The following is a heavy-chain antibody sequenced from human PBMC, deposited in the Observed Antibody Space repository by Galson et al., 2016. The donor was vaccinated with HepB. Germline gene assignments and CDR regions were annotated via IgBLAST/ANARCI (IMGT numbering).Heavy chain of an antibody. CDR3: AKANWGYCGGGTCSYFDY. Sequence: SLRLSCAASGFTFNNYAMTWVRQAPGKGLEWVSAISGSGGSAYYADSVKGRFTISRDNPKNTLYLQMNSLRAEDTAVYYCAKANWGYCGGGTCSYFDYWGQGPLVTVSS. CDR1: GFTFNNYA. D-gene: IGHD2-15*01. CDR2: ISGSGGSA. V-gene: IGHV3-23*01. J-gene: IGHJ4*02.